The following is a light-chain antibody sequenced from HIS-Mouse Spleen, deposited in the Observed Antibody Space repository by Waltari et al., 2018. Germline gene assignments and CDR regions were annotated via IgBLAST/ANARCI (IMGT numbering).Light chain of an antibody. Sequence: QSVLTQPPSVSGAPGQRVTISCTGSSSNIGAGYDVHWYQQLPGTAPKLPIYGNSKRPSGVPDRFAGSKSGTSASLAITGLQAEDEADYYCQSYDSGLSGSVFGGGTKLTVL. CDR1: SSNIGAGYD. CDR3: QSYDSGLSGSV. J-gene: IGLJ3*02. V-gene: IGLV1-40*01. CDR2: GNS.